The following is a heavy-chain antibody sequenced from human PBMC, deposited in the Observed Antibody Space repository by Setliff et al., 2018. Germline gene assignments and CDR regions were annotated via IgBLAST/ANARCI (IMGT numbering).Heavy chain of an antibody. Sequence: SVKVSCKASGGTFSSYGISWVRQAPGQGLEWMGGTIPVFGTTDYAQKFQGRVTIMTDESTSTAYMELSSLTSEDTAVYYCARGQTVGPNSGKDYWGQGTLVTVSS. CDR1: GGTFSSYG. CDR2: TIPVFGTT. CDR3: ARGQTVGPNSGKDY. J-gene: IGHJ4*02. V-gene: IGHV1-69*05. D-gene: IGHD1-26*01.